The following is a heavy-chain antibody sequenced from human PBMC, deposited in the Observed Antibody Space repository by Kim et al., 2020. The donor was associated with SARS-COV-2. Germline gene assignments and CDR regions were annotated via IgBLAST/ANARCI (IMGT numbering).Heavy chain of an antibody. D-gene: IGHD6-19*01. J-gene: IGHJ4*02. CDR3: ARFYSSGWIHDY. Sequence: NPSLKSRVTISVGTSKNQFSLKLSSVTAADTAVYYCARFYSSGWIHDYWGQGTLVTVSS. V-gene: IGHV4-34*01.